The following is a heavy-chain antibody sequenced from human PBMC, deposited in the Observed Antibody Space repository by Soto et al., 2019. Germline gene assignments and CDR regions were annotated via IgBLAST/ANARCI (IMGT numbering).Heavy chain of an antibody. Sequence: EVQLVESGGGLVQPGGSLRLSCAASGFTFSSYWMHWVRQAPGKGLVWVSRINSDGSSTSYADSVKGRFTISRDNAKNTLYLQMNRLSAEDTAVYYCARNEYSGYDRDEWYFDLWGRGTLVTVSS. V-gene: IGHV3-74*01. CDR2: INSDGSST. D-gene: IGHD5-12*01. CDR3: ARNEYSGYDRDEWYFDL. CDR1: GFTFSSYW. J-gene: IGHJ2*01.